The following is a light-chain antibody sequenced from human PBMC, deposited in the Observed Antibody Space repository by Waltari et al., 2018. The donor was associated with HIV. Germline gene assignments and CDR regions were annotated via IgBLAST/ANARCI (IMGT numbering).Light chain of an antibody. CDR3: CSYIGSAWV. CDR2: EVS. Sequence: QSALTQSASVSGSPGQSITISCTGTSSEDGDYKYVSWYQQYPGKAPKVIIYEVSKRPSWVSHRFSCSWSGNTASLTISGLQPEDDADYYCCSYIGSAWVFGGGTKLTVL. V-gene: IGLV2-14*01. J-gene: IGLJ3*02. CDR1: SSEDGDYKY.